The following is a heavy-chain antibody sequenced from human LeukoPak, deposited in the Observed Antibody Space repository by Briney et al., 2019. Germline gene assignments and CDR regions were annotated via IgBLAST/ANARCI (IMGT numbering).Heavy chain of an antibody. CDR3: ARAVGSYKAGIFDP. Sequence: SETLPLTCTVSGGSISSYYWSWIRQPAGKGLEWIGRIYTSGSTNYNPSRKSRVTMSVDTSKNQFSLKLSSVTAADTALYYCARAVGSYKAGIFDPWGQGTLVTVSS. J-gene: IGHJ5*02. CDR2: IYTSGST. CDR1: GGSISSYY. V-gene: IGHV4-4*07. D-gene: IGHD1-26*01.